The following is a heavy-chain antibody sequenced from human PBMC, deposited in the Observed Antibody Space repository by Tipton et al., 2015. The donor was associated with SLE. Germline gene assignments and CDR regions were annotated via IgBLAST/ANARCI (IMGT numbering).Heavy chain of an antibody. D-gene: IGHD2-21*01. CDR3: GRGDYYFDY. CDR1: GGSFSGYY. J-gene: IGHJ4*02. Sequence: LRLSCAVYGGSFSGYYWSWIRQPPGKGLEWIGEINHSGSTNYNPSLKSRVTISVDTSKNQFSLKLSSVTAADTAVYYCGRGDYYFDYWGQGTLVTVSS. V-gene: IGHV4-34*01. CDR2: INHSGST.